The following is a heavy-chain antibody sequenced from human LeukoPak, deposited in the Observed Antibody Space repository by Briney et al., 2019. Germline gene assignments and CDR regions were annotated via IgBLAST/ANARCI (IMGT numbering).Heavy chain of an antibody. CDR2: INQSGST. Sequence: SETLSLTCAVYGGSFSGYYWNWISQPPGKGLEWIGEINQSGSTNYNPSLKSRVTISIDTSKNQFSLKVSSVTAADTAVYYCARGVAARPFYFYYYMDVWDTGTTVTFSS. J-gene: IGHJ6*03. CDR3: ARGVAARPFYFYYYMDV. CDR1: GGSFSGYY. D-gene: IGHD6-6*01. V-gene: IGHV4-34*01.